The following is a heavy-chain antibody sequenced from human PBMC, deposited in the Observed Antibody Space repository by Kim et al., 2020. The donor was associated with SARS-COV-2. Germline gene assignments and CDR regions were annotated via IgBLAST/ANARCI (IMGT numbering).Heavy chain of an antibody. CDR1: GFTFSSYE. J-gene: IGHJ4*02. Sequence: GGSLRLSCAASGFTFSSYEMHWVRQAPGKGLEWVSYISRSGSTIYYGDSVKGRFSTSRDNAKNSLYLQINSLRAEDTALYYCAAEFSRGSYEYWGQGTLVTVSS. D-gene: IGHD1-26*01. CDR2: ISRSGSTI. CDR3: AAEFSRGSYEY. V-gene: IGHV3-48*03.